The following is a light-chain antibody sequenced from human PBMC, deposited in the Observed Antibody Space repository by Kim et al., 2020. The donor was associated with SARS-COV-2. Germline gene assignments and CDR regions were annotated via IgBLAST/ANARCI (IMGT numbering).Light chain of an antibody. V-gene: IGLV3-25*03. CDR3: QSADSSGTYRV. CDR2: KDS. CDR1: ALPKQY. Sequence: SYELTQPPSVSVSPGQTARITCSGDALPKQYAYWYQQKPGQAPVLVIYKDSERPSGIPERFSGSSSGTTVTLTISGVQAEAEADYYCQSADSSGTYRVFG. J-gene: IGLJ3*02.